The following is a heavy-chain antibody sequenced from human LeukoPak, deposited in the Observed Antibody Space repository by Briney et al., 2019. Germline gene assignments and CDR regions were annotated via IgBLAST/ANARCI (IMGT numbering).Heavy chain of an antibody. CDR2: INRDGSVK. V-gene: IGHV3-7*01. J-gene: IGHJ4*02. CDR1: GSNFTAFW. CDR3: ARDPGYSAFDL. Sequence: PGGSLRLSCAASGSNFTAFWISWFRKPPKKGLEFVANINRDGSVKNSVDSVKGRFTISRDNAKKSLFLELNSLRADDTAVFFCARDPGYSAFDLWGQGSLVTVSS. D-gene: IGHD5-12*01.